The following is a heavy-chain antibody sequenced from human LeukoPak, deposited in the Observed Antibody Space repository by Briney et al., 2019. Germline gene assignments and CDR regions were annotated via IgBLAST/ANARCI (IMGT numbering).Heavy chain of an antibody. J-gene: IGHJ6*03. CDR3: ARGGYYDSSGTDYYYYYYMDV. D-gene: IGHD3-22*01. CDR1: GFTFDDYG. Sequence: PGGSLRLSCAAAGFTFDDYGMSWVRQTPGKGLEWVSGINWNGGSTGYADSVKGRFTISRDNAKNSLYLRMNSLRAEDTALYYCARGGYYDSSGTDYYYYYYMDVWGKGTTVTVSS. CDR2: INWNGGST. V-gene: IGHV3-20*04.